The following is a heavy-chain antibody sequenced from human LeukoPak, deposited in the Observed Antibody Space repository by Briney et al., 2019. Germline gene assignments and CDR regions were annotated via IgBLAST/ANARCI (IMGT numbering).Heavy chain of an antibody. CDR2: INPNSGGT. V-gene: IGHV1-2*02. CDR3: ARAFNSGSFPGDY. J-gene: IGHJ4*02. Sequence: ASVEVSCKASGYTFTGYYMHWVRQAPGQGLEWMGWINPNSGGTKYAQKFQGRVTMTRDTSISTAYMELSSLTSDDTAVYYCARAFNSGSFPGDYWGQGTLVTVSS. D-gene: IGHD1-26*01. CDR1: GYTFTGYY.